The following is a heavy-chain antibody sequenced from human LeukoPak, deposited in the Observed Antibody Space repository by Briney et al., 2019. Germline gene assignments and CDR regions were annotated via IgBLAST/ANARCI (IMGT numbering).Heavy chain of an antibody. CDR3: ARDNYYDSSGYRYFDY. V-gene: IGHV3-7*01. D-gene: IGHD3-22*01. CDR1: GFTFSNYG. J-gene: IGHJ4*02. CDR2: IKQDGSEK. Sequence: PGGSLRLSCAASGFTFSNYGMSWVRQAPGKGLEWVASIKQDGSEKFYVDSVKGRFTISRDNSKNTLYLQMNSLRAEDTAVYYCARDNYYDSSGYRYFDYWGQGTLVTVSS.